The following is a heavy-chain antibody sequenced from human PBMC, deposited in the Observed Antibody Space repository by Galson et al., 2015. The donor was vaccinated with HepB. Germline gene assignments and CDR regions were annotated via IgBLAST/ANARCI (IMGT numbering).Heavy chain of an antibody. D-gene: IGHD3-16*02. CDR1: GYTFTSYG. V-gene: IGHV1-18*01. CDR3: ARGGVCSSTSCYFPMITFGGVIAYFDY. Sequence: SVKVSCKASGYTFTSYGISWVRQAPGQGLEWMGWISAYNGNTNYAQKLQGRVTMTTDTSTSTAYMELRSLRSDDTAVYYCARGGVCSSTSCYFPMITFGGVIAYFDYWGQGTLVTVSS. J-gene: IGHJ4*02. CDR2: ISAYNGNT.